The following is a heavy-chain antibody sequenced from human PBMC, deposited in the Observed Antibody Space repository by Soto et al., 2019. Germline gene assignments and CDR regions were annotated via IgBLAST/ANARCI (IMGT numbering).Heavy chain of an antibody. Sequence: PSETLSLTCAVYGGSFSGYYWSWIRQPPGKGLEWIGEINHSGRINHNPSLKSRVTMSVDKSRNQFSLKMTSVTAADTGVYYCASKFGELLADAFDIWGQGTVVTVSS. V-gene: IGHV4-34*01. D-gene: IGHD3-10*01. CDR3: ASKFGELLADAFDI. CDR2: INHSGRI. J-gene: IGHJ3*02. CDR1: GGSFSGYY.